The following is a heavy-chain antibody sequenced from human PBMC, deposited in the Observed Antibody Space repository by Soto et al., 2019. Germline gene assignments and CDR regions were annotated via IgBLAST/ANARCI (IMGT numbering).Heavy chain of an antibody. CDR3: AAANRIRYFDPYGAFDI. D-gene: IGHD3-9*01. CDR2: IVVGSGNT. Sequence: GASVKVSCKASGFTFTNSAMQWVRQARGQRLEWIGWIVVGSGNTNYAQKFQERVTITRDMSTSTAYMELSSLRSEDTAVYYCAAANRIRYFDPYGAFDIWGQGTMVTVSS. CDR1: GFTFTNSA. J-gene: IGHJ3*02. V-gene: IGHV1-58*02.